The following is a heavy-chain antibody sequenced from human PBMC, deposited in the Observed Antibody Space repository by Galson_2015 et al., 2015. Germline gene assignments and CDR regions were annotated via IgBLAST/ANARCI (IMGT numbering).Heavy chain of an antibody. CDR2: IYPGDSDT. Sequence: QSGAEVKKPGESLKISCTGSGYSFTSYWIGWVRQMPGKDLEWMGIIYPGDSDTRYSPSFQGQVTISADKSISTAYLQWSSLKASDTAMYYCAGRGRNRYGRGVNIDWFDPWGQGTLVTVSS. CDR3: AGRGRNRYGRGVNIDWFDP. J-gene: IGHJ5*02. D-gene: IGHD3-10*02. CDR1: GYSFTSYW. V-gene: IGHV5-51*01.